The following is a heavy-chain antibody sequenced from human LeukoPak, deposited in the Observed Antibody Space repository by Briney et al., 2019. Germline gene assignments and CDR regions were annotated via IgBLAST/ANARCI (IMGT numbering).Heavy chain of an antibody. D-gene: IGHD5-12*01. J-gene: IGHJ4*02. Sequence: GGSLRLSCAASGFVLSDHGMHWVRQAPGKGLEWVAFVRNDGSNEYYVGSVKGRFTISRDKSKNTLYLQMNSLRVEDTAVYSCAKESDSGYHSEGPKNWGLGTLVTVSS. CDR3: AKESDSGYHSEGPKN. V-gene: IGHV3-30*02. CDR2: VRNDGSNE. CDR1: GFVLSDHG.